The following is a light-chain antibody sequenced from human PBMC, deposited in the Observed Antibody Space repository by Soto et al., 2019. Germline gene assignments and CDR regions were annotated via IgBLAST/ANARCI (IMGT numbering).Light chain of an antibody. J-gene: IGLJ1*01. CDR3: QVWDSSSDQYV. CDR1: NIGGKS. Sequence: SYELTQPPSVSVAPGKTARITCGGNNIGGKSVHWYQQTPGQAPVLVIYYDSDRPSGIPERFSGSNSGNTATLTISRVEDGDEADYYCQVWDSSSDQYVFGTGTKPTVL. V-gene: IGLV3-21*04. CDR2: YDS.